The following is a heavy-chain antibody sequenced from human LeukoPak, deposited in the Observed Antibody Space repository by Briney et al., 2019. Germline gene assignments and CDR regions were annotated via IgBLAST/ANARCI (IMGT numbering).Heavy chain of an antibody. CDR3: ARVPYSSSWYAGRQYYFDY. CDR2: INPSGGST. J-gene: IGHJ4*02. CDR1: GYTFTGYY. Sequence: ASVKVSCKASGYTFTGYYMHWVRQAPGQGLEWMGIINPSGGSTSYAQKFQGRVTMTRDTSTSTVYMELSSLRSEDTAVYYCARVPYSSSWYAGRQYYFDYWGQGTLVTVSS. D-gene: IGHD6-13*01. V-gene: IGHV1-46*01.